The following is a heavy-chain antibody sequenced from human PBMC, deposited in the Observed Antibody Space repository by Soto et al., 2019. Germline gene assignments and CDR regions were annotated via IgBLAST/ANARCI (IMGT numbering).Heavy chain of an antibody. D-gene: IGHD5-18*01. V-gene: IGHV1-69*12. CDR2: IIPMFGTA. Sequence: QVQLVQSGAEVKKPESSAKVSCKAPGGTFSTYAISWVRQAPGQGLEWMGGIIPMFGTANYAQWFQARVTITADESTNSVYMGLSSLRAEDTAVYFCASGIQLWLRRINNGYSGWGQGTLVTVSS. CDR1: GGTFSTYA. J-gene: IGHJ4*02. CDR3: ASGIQLWLRRINNGYSG.